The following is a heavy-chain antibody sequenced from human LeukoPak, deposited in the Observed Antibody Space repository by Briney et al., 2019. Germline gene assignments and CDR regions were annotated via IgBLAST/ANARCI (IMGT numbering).Heavy chain of an antibody. CDR1: GIAFGYYA. Sequence: QPGRSLRLSCTASGIAFGYYAMSWFRQAPGKGLEWVGFIRSKAYGGTTEYAASVKGRFTISRDDSKSIAYLQMNSLKTEDTAAYYCTRASNWNGATFDYWGQGTLVTVSS. J-gene: IGHJ4*02. CDR2: IRSKAYGGTT. CDR3: TRASNWNGATFDY. D-gene: IGHD1-20*01. V-gene: IGHV3-49*03.